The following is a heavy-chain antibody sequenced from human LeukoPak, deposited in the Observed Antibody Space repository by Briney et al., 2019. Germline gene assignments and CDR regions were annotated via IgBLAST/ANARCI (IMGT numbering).Heavy chain of an antibody. V-gene: IGHV3-7*01. J-gene: IGHJ3*02. CDR3: ATGVRYYYGSGSYVGVHAFDI. CDR1: GFIFRSYC. D-gene: IGHD3-10*01. Sequence: PGGPLRLLCGASGFIFRSYCVSWVRNARGKALEGVANLKQYGSEKYYLDSVKGRFTIPRDNAKNSLHLQMKSLRAEDTAVYYCATGVRYYYGSGSYVGVHAFDIWGQGTMVTVSS. CDR2: LKQYGSEK.